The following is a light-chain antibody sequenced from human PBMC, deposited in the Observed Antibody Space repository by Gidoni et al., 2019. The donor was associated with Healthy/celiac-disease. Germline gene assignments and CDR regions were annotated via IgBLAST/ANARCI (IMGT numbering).Light chain of an antibody. CDR1: QSVSRSY. J-gene: IGKJ4*01. Sequence: EIVLTQSPGTLSLSPGDRATLSCSASQSVSRSYLAWYQQKPGQAPRLLIYGASSRATGIPDRFSGSGSGTDFTLTISRLEPEDFAVYYCQKYGSSPLTFGGXTKVEIK. V-gene: IGKV3-20*01. CDR3: QKYGSSPLT. CDR2: GAS.